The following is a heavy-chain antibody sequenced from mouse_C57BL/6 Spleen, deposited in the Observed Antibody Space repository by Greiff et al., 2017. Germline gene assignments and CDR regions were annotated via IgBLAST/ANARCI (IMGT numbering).Heavy chain of an antibody. CDR3: ASYDYDERDWFAY. Sequence: VQLQQSDAELVKPGASVKISCKVSGYTFTDHSIHWMKQRPEQGLEWIGYIYPRDGSTKYNEKFKGKATLTADKSSSTAYMQLNSLTSEDSAVYFCASYDYDERDWFAYWGKGTLVTVSA. V-gene: IGHV1-78*01. CDR2: IYPRDGST. D-gene: IGHD2-4*01. J-gene: IGHJ3*01. CDR1: GYTFTDHS.